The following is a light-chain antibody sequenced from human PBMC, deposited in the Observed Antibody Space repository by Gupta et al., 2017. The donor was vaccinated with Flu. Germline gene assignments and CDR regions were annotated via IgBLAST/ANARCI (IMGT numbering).Light chain of an antibody. V-gene: IGLV1-44*01. CDR1: NSNIGSNT. Sequence: RVTISCSGGNSNIGSNTVNWYRRLPGTAPKLLVYENSQRPSGVPGRFSGSKSGTSASLAISGLQSEDEADYFCSAWDDSRNSPVFGGGTKLTVL. J-gene: IGLJ2*01. CDR2: ENS. CDR3: SAWDDSRNSPV.